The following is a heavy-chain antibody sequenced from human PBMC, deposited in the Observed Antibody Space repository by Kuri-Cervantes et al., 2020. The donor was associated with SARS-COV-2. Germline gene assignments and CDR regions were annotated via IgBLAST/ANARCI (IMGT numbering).Heavy chain of an antibody. CDR3: ARLLLGGDYGVY. CDR2: IYYSGST. CDR1: GGSISSYY. V-gene: IGHV4-59*04. D-gene: IGHD3-16*01. Sequence: ESLKISCTVSGGSISSYYWSWIRQPPGKGLEWIGYIYYSGSTYYNPSLKSRVTISVDTSKNQFSLKLSSVTAADTAVYYCARLLLGGDYGVYWGQGTLVTVSS. J-gene: IGHJ4*02.